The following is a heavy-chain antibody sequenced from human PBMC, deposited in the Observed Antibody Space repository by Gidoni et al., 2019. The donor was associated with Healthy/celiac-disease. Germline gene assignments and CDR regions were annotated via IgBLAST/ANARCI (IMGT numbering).Heavy chain of an antibody. CDR2: ISGSGGST. D-gene: IGHD3-9*01. V-gene: IGHV3-23*01. Sequence: EVQLLESGGGLVQPGGSLRLSCAASGFTFSSYAMSWVRQAPGKGLEWVSAISGSGGSTYYAASVKGRFTISRDNSKNTLYLQMNSLRAEATAVYYCAKAGRKTGYEDYWGQGTLVTVSS. CDR1: GFTFSSYA. J-gene: IGHJ4*02. CDR3: AKAGRKTGYEDY.